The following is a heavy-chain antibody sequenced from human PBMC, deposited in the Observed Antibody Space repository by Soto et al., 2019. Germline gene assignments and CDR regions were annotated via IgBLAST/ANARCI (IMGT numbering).Heavy chain of an antibody. J-gene: IGHJ6*02. CDR1: GFTFSNYG. V-gene: IGHV3-66*01. CDR2: INSGGNT. CDR3: VRENYYYGMDV. Sequence: GGSLRLSCEASGFTFSNYGTHWVRQAPVKGLEWVSAINSGGNTFYADSVKGRFTISRDNSKNTLYLQMNSLRVEDTAMYYCVRENYYYGMDVWGQGTAVTVSS.